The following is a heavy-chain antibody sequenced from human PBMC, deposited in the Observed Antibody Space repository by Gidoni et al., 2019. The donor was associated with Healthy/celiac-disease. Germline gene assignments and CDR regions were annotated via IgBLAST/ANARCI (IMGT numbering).Heavy chain of an antibody. CDR3: ARDLMVRGVSLDY. CDR1: GFTFSSYA. CDR2: ISYDGSNK. J-gene: IGHJ4*02. D-gene: IGHD3-10*01. V-gene: IGHV3-30*04. Sequence: PGRSLRLSCAASGFTFSSYAMHWVRQAPGKGLEWVAVISYDGSNKYYADSVKGRFTISRDNSKNTLYLQMNSLRAEDTAVYYCARDLMVRGVSLDYWGQGTLVTVSS.